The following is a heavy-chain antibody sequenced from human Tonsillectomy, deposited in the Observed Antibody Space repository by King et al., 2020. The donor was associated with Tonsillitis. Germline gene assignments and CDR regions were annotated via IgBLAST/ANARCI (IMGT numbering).Heavy chain of an antibody. CDR1: GYSFTGSW. V-gene: IGHV5-51*01. Sequence: VQLVESGAEVKKPGESLKISCKGSGYSFTGSWIGWVRQMPGKGLEWMGIIYPGDSDTTYSPSFQGQVTISVDTSISAAYLRWSSLKASDTGMYYCARLGCSGGSCYSGYYYGMDVWGQGTTVTVSS. J-gene: IGHJ6*02. D-gene: IGHD2-15*01. CDR2: IYPGDSDT. CDR3: ARLGCSGGSCYSGYYYGMDV.